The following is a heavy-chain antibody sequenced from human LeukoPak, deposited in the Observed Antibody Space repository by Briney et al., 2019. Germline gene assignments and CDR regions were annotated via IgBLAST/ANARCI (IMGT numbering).Heavy chain of an antibody. Sequence: SETLSLTCTVSGGSVNSGTYYWSWIRQPPGKGLEWIGNIYYSGSAYYNPSLKSRVTISVDTSKNQFSLKLSSVTAADTAVYYCARHREIVPDYWGQGTLVTVSS. CDR2: IYYSGSA. V-gene: IGHV4-39*01. CDR3: ARHREIVPDY. D-gene: IGHD3-22*01. J-gene: IGHJ4*02. CDR1: GGSVNSGTYY.